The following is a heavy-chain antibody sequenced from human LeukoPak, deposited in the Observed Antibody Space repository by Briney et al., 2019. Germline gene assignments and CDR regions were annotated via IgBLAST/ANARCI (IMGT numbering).Heavy chain of an antibody. CDR2: ISSSSSTI. J-gene: IGHJ4*02. V-gene: IGHV3-48*04. Sequence: GGSLRLSCAASGFTFSSYSMNWVRQAPGKGLEWVSYISSSSSTIYYADSVKGRFTISRDNAKNSLYLQMNSLRAEDTAVYYCARDYYDSSGYYHWSYFDYWGQGTLVTVSS. D-gene: IGHD3-22*01. CDR1: GFTFSSYS. CDR3: ARDYYDSSGYYHWSYFDY.